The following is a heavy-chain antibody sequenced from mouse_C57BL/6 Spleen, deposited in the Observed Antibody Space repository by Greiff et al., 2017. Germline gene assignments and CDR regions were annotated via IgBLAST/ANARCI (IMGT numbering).Heavy chain of an antibody. CDR2: FYPGSGSI. CDR1: GYTFTEYT. CDR3: ARHEDSYDGYSPFAY. J-gene: IGHJ3*01. V-gene: IGHV1-62-2*01. D-gene: IGHD2-3*01. Sequence: VQLQQSGAELVKPGASVKLSCKASGYTFTEYTIHWVKQRSGQGLEWIGWFYPGSGSIKYNEKFKDQATLTADKSSRTVYMELSRLTSEDSAVYFWARHEDSYDGYSPFAYWGQGTLGTVSA.